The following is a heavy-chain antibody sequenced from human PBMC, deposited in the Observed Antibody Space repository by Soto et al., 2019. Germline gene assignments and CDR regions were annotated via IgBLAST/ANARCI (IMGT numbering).Heavy chain of an antibody. J-gene: IGHJ3*02. Sequence: ASVKVPCKASGYSFTSYGISWVRQAPGQGLEWMGGISAYNGNTNYAQKFQDRVSMTTDTSTSTAYMELRSLSSDDTAVYFCERCYGYDAFHIWGQGTIVPV. D-gene: IGHD5-12*01. CDR2: ISAYNGNT. V-gene: IGHV1-18*01. CDR3: ERCYGYDAFHI. CDR1: GYSFTSYG.